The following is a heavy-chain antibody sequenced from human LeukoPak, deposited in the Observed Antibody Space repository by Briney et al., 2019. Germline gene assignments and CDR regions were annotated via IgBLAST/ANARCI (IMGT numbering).Heavy chain of an antibody. CDR2: IYPGDSDT. J-gene: IGHJ4*02. CDR3: ARRGAAYSDIIYYFDP. V-gene: IGHV5-51*01. CDR1: GYNFTTYW. D-gene: IGHD4-17*01. Sequence: GESLKISCKGSGYNFTTYWIGWVRQMPGKGLEWMGIIYPGDSDTRYSPSFQGQVTISADKSISTAYLQWSSLKASDTAMYYCARRGAAYSDIIYYFDPWGQGTLVTVSS.